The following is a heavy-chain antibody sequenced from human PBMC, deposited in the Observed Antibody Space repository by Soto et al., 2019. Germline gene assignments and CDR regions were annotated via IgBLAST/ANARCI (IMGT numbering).Heavy chain of an antibody. CDR2: IYWDDDK. Sequence: QITLKESGPTLVKPTQTLTLTCTFSGFSLSTGGVGVGWIRQPPGKALEWLALIYWDDDKRYSPSLKSRLTVTKDTTKSQVVLTMTNMDPVDTATYYCGHSRCGGDCLRSYSSHYYYGMDVWGQGTTVTVSS. D-gene: IGHD2-21*02. CDR1: GFSLSTGGVG. CDR3: GHSRCGGDCLRSYSSHYYYGMDV. J-gene: IGHJ6*02. V-gene: IGHV2-5*02.